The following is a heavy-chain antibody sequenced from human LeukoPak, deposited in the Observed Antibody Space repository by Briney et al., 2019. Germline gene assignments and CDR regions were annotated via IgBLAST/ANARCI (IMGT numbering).Heavy chain of an antibody. Sequence: GGSLRLSCAASGFTFSSYSMNWVRQAPGKGLEWVSSISSSSSYIYYVDSVKGRFTISRDNAKNSLYLQMNSLRAEDTAVYYCARGGGSGYYYVPFDYWGQGTLVTVSS. CDR2: ISSSSSYI. D-gene: IGHD3-22*01. CDR1: GFTFSSYS. CDR3: ARGGGSGYYYVPFDY. J-gene: IGHJ4*02. V-gene: IGHV3-21*01.